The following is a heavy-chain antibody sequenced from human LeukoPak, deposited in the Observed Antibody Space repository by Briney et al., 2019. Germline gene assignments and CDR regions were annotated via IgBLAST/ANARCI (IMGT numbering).Heavy chain of an antibody. D-gene: IGHD5-12*01. Sequence: GGSLRLSCAASGFTFSSYGMHWVRQAPGKGLEWVAVIWYDGSNKYYADSVKGRFTISRDNSKNTLYLQMNSLRAEDTAVYYCARAPLRFSPFDIWGQGTMVTVSS. J-gene: IGHJ3*02. CDR1: GFTFSSYG. V-gene: IGHV3-33*08. CDR3: ARAPLRFSPFDI. CDR2: IWYDGSNK.